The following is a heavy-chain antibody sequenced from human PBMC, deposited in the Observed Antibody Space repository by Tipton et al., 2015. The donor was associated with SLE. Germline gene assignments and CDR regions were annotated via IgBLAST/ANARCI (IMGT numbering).Heavy chain of an antibody. CDR3: ASTVLGFVPVDS. D-gene: IGHD2-8*01. V-gene: IGHV4-4*02. Sequence: SLRLSCAASGFTLSNHGMNWVRQPPGKGLEWIGEIHHDTGTTNYNPSLKSRVTISVDKSKNQFSLELSSVTAADTAVYYCASTVLGFVPVDSWGQGTLVTVSS. J-gene: IGHJ4*02. CDR2: IHHDTGTT. CDR1: GFTLSNHG.